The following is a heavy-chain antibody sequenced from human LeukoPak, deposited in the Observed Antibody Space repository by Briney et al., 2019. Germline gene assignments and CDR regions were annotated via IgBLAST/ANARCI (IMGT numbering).Heavy chain of an antibody. D-gene: IGHD6-13*01. J-gene: IGHJ4*02. Sequence: SETLSLTCSVSGGSISSSGYYWGWIRQPPGKGLEWIGSVYYSGTTYYNPSLKSRVTISVDTSKNQFSLKLSSVTAADTAVYYCARIHLLKQQLDHFDYWGQGTLVTVSS. V-gene: IGHV4-39*07. CDR3: ARIHLLKQQLDHFDY. CDR1: GGSISSSGYY. CDR2: VYYSGTT.